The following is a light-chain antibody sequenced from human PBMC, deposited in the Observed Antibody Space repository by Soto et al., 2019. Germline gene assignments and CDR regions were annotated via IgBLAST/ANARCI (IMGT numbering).Light chain of an antibody. CDR3: SSYTSSSTQV. Sequence: QSVLTQPASVSGSPGQSITISCTGTSSDVGGYNYVSWYQHHPGKAPKLMLYEVSNRPSGVSNRFSGSKFGNTASLTISGLQAEDEADYYCSSYTSSSTQVFGTGTKVTVL. CDR2: EVS. J-gene: IGLJ1*01. V-gene: IGLV2-14*01. CDR1: SSDVGGYNY.